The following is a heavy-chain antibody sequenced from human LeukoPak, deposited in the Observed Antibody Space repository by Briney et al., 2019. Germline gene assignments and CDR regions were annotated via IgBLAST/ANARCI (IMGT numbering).Heavy chain of an antibody. CDR1: GYSISSGYY. J-gene: IGHJ4*02. CDR2: IYHSGST. V-gene: IGHV4-38-2*02. Sequence: SETLSLTCTVSGYSISSGYYWGWIRQPPGKGLEWIGSIYHSGSTYYNPSLKSRVTISVDTSKNQFSLKLSSVTAADTAVYYCAREIIAVAGMYYFDYWGQGALVTVSS. D-gene: IGHD6-19*01. CDR3: AREIIAVAGMYYFDY.